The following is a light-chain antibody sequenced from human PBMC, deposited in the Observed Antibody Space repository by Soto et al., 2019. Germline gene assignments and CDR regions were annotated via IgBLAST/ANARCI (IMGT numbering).Light chain of an antibody. CDR2: GAS. CDR1: QSISSSF. V-gene: IGKV3-20*01. CDR3: QQYVRSPPSWT. Sequence: ETELTQSPGTLSLSPGERATLSCRASQSISSSFLAWYQQKPGQAPRLLIYGASSRATGIPDRFSGSGSGTDFTLTISRLEPEDAAVYYCQQYVRSPPSWTFGQGTKVEIK. J-gene: IGKJ1*01.